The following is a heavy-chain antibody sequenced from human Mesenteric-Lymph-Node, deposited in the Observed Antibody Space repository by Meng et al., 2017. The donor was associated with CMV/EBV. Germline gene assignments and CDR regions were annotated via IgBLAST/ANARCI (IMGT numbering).Heavy chain of an antibody. Sequence: GGSLRLSCAASGFTVSSNYMNWVRQAPGKGLEWVSYISSSSTTRNYADSVKGRFTISRDNAKDSLYLQMNNLRVEDTAVYYCARDGAGTIDYWGQGTLVTVSS. CDR1: GFTVSSNY. CDR2: ISSSSTTR. D-gene: IGHD6-19*01. J-gene: IGHJ4*02. V-gene: IGHV3-48*04. CDR3: ARDGAGTIDY.